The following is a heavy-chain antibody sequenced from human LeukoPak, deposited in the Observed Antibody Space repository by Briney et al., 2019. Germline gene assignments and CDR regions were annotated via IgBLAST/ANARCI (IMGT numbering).Heavy chain of an antibody. D-gene: IGHD3-10*01. CDR2: ISAYNGNT. Sequence: ASVKVSCKASGYTFTSYGISWVRQAPGQGLEWMGWISAYNGNTNYAQKLQGRVTMTTDTSTSTAYMELRSLRSEDTAVYYCARDGITMVRGAWYYYYYMDVWGKGTTVTVSS. V-gene: IGHV1-18*01. CDR1: GYTFTSYG. CDR3: ARDGITMVRGAWYYYYYMDV. J-gene: IGHJ6*03.